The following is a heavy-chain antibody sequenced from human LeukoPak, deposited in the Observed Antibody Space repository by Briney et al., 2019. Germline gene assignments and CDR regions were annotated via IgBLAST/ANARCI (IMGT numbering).Heavy chain of an antibody. J-gene: IGHJ4*02. Sequence: KPSETLSLTCTVSGGSMSSYYWSWIRQPPGKGQEWIGYIYSSGTTNYNPSLKSRVTISIDTSKNQFSLKLSSVTAADTAVFYCARHGQWHSPPNYSFDSWGQGSLVTVSS. CDR2: IYSSGTT. CDR3: ARHGQWHSPPNYSFDS. CDR1: GGSMSSYY. D-gene: IGHD6-19*01. V-gene: IGHV4-59*08.